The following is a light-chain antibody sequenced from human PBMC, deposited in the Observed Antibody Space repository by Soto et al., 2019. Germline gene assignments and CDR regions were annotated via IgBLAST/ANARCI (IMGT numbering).Light chain of an antibody. Sequence: DIQMTQSPSSLSASMGDRVSITCRASQSIGTDLNWYQQKPGKAPKLLIYGASTLQGGVPSRFSGSVSGTEFTLTISSLQSGDLATYFCQQTYSTPWTFGQGTKVDI. CDR2: GAS. CDR1: QSIGTD. CDR3: QQTYSTPWT. V-gene: IGKV1-39*01. J-gene: IGKJ1*01.